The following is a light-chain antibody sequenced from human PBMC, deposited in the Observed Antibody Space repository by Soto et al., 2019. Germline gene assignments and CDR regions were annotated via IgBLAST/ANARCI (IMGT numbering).Light chain of an antibody. Sequence: NVLTQSPGTLSLSPGQRATLSCRASQSLSGNYLAWYQQKPGQAPRVLIYRASTRATGIPARFSGSGSGTEFTLTISSLKYEDFAVYYCQKYSHWPPGPFGQETXV. CDR3: QKYSHWPPGP. J-gene: IGKJ1*01. CDR1: QSLSGN. CDR2: RAS. V-gene: IGKV3-15*01.